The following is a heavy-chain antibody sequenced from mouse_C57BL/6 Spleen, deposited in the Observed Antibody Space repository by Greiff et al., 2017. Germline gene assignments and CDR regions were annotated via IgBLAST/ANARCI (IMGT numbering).Heavy chain of an antibody. J-gene: IGHJ2*01. CDR2: IYPGDGDT. CDR3: AREGDYYGSFDY. D-gene: IGHD1-1*01. CDR1: GYAFSSSW. V-gene: IGHV1-82*01. Sequence: VHLVESGPELVKPGASVKISCKASGYAFSSSWMNWVKQRPGKGLEWIGRIYPGDGDTNYNGKFKGKATLTADKSSSTAYMQLSSLTSEDSAVYFCAREGDYYGSFDYWGQGTTLTVSS.